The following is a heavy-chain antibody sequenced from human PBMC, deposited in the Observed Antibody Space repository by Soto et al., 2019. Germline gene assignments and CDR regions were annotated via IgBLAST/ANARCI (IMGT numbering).Heavy chain of an antibody. CDR2: TNNHGGAA. CDR3: AKSPSGYFYFDF. V-gene: IGHV3-23*01. CDR1: GITFKTYA. D-gene: IGHD3-22*01. J-gene: IGHJ4*02. Sequence: WVSLRCAWSPSGITFKTYAMNGVRQAPGKGLDWVSSTNNHGGAAYYAESVKGRFTISRDNSKNILYLQMNSLRAEDTAIYYCAKSPSGYFYFDFWGQGALVIVSS.